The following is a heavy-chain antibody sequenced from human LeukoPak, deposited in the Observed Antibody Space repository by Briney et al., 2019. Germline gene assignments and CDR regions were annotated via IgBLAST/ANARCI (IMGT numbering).Heavy chain of an antibody. D-gene: IGHD1-7*01. Sequence: PGGSLRLSCEVSGFTFSNCWMSWVRQAPGKGLEWVANIRQDGSEKYYVDSVKGRFTISRDNAKNSLYLQMNSLRAEDTAVYYCAKVGTRDWYFDLWGRGTLVTVAS. J-gene: IGHJ2*01. V-gene: IGHV3-7*01. CDR1: GFTFSNCW. CDR2: IRQDGSEK. CDR3: AKVGTRDWYFDL.